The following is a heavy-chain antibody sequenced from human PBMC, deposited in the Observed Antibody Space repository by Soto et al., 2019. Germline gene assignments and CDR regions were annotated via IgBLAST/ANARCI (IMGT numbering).Heavy chain of an antibody. CDR3: AKDRLAGNFDY. Sequence: SLKLSCKASGYTFTSYAMNWGSQAPGKGLEWVATISATGGSTYYADSVKGRFTISRDNSKNTLYLQMNGLRVEDTAVYYCAKDRLAGNFDYWGQGTQVTVSS. J-gene: IGHJ4*02. CDR1: GYTFTSYA. V-gene: IGHV3-23*01. CDR2: ISATGGST.